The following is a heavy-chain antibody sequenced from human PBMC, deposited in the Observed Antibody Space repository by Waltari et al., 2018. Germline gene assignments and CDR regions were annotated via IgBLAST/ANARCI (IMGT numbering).Heavy chain of an antibody. J-gene: IGHJ6*02. D-gene: IGHD3-3*01. CDR3: AREYYGVLSGYYLDV. CDR2: TSGSGRNI. Sequence: EMQLVVSGGGLVKPGGSLRLSCSGSGFALSGYALNWVSQAPGQGLEGVSCTSGSGRNIEYADSVRGRFTVSRDTAKNAMYLQMTGLRDEDTGAYYCAREYYGVLSGYYLDVWGQGTTVTVSS. V-gene: IGHV3-21*01. CDR1: GFALSGYA.